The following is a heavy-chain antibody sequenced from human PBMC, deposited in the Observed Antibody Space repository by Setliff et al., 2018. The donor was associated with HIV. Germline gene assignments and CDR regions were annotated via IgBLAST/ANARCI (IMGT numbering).Heavy chain of an antibody. J-gene: IGHJ4*02. CDR1: GFTVSTYS. CDR3: VKPYTGYYYDGSVYVDF. V-gene: IGHV3-64D*09. Sequence: PGGSLRLSCLVSGFTVSTYSLNWARQAPGKRPEYVAALSRGGDNTKYADSVKGRFIISRDTSKNTLYLQMSSLRPDDTAIYYCVKPYTGYYYDGSVYVDFWGQGTLVTVSS. CDR2: LSRGGDNT. D-gene: IGHD3-22*01.